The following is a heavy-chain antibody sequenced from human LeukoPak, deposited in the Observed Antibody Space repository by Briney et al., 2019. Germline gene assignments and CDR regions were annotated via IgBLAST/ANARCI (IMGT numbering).Heavy chain of an antibody. CDR3: ARDSPHQRFDY. Sequence: ASVKDSCKASGYTFIDYWIHWVRQAPGQGLEWMGRIDLNTGDTTSAQKFQGRVTMTRDTSSRTTYMDLSGLGADDTAVYYCARDSPHQRFDYWGQGTLVTVSS. V-gene: IGHV1-2*02. J-gene: IGHJ4*02. CDR2: IDLNTGDT. CDR1: GYTFIDYW.